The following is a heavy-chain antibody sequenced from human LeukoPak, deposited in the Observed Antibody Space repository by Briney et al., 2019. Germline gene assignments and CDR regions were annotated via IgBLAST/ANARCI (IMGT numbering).Heavy chain of an antibody. CDR1: GFTFSSYE. CDR3: AKAKSVVGAHPFDY. Sequence: AGGSLRLSCAASGFTFSSYELNWVRQAPGKGLEWVSGISWNSGSIGYADSVKGRFTISRDNAKNSLYLQMNSLRAEDTALYYCAKAKSVVGAHPFDYWGQGTLVTVSS. CDR2: ISWNSGSI. J-gene: IGHJ4*02. D-gene: IGHD1-26*01. V-gene: IGHV3-9*01.